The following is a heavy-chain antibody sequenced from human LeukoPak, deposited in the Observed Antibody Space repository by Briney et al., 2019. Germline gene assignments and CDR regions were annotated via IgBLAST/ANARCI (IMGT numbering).Heavy chain of an antibody. CDR2: MYYSGNT. V-gene: IGHV4-59*01. CDR1: GGSISGYY. D-gene: IGHD3-3*01. Sequence: PSETLSLTCTVSGGSISGYYWSWIRQPPGMPLEWIGYMYYSGNTNYNPSLKSRVTISVDTSKGQFSLKLRFVTAADTAVYYCARAGYDFWSGYRGPDYFDSWGQGTLVTVSS. J-gene: IGHJ4*02. CDR3: ARAGYDFWSGYRGPDYFDS.